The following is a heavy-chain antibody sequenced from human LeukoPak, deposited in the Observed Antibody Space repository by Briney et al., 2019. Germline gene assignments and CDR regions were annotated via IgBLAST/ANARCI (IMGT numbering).Heavy chain of an antibody. CDR2: IRSKAYGGTT. D-gene: IGHD3-3*01. CDR1: GFTFGDYA. V-gene: IGHV3-49*03. J-gene: IGHJ4*02. Sequence: GGSLRLSCTASGFTFGDYAMSWFRQAPGKGLEWVGFIRSKAYGGTTEYAASVKGRFTISRDDSKSIAYLQMNCLKTEDTAVYYCTRGPGVTIFGELGYYFDYWGQGTLVTVSS. CDR3: TRGPGVTIFGELGYYFDY.